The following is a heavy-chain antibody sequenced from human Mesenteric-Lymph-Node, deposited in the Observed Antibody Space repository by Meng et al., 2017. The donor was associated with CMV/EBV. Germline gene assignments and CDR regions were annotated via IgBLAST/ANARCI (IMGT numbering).Heavy chain of an antibody. Sequence: GESLKISCAASGFAFSNVWMNWVRQAPGKGLEWLGRIKTKPEDETTDYIAPVKGRFTISRDDSKHTLFLQMNSLKTEDIAVYYCTSRILTTNDYWGQGTLVTVSS. CDR1: GFAFSNVW. J-gene: IGHJ4*02. V-gene: IGHV3-15*01. CDR3: TSRILTTNDY. CDR2: IKTKPEDETT. D-gene: IGHD2/OR15-2a*01.